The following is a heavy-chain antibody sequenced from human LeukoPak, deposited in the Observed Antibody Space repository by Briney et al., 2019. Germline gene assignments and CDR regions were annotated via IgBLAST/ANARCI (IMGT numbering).Heavy chain of an antibody. J-gene: IGHJ4*02. CDR3: ARVDPYDSSGYFDY. CDR1: GFTFSSYA. CDR2: ISYDGSNK. Sequence: GGSLRLSCAASGFTFSSYAMHWVRQAPGKGLEWVAVISYDGSNKYYAGSVKGRFTISRDNSKNTLYLQMNSLRAEDTAVYYCARVDPYDSSGYFDYWGQGTLVTVSS. V-gene: IGHV3-30-3*01. D-gene: IGHD3-22*01.